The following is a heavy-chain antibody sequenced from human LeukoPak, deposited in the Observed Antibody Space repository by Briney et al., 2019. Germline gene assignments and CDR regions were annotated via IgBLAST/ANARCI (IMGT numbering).Heavy chain of an antibody. CDR1: GGSISSYY. V-gene: IGHV4-4*09. CDR3: ARLELERRGWFDP. Sequence: PSETLSLTCTVSGGSISSYYWSWIRQPPGKGLEWIGYIYTSGSTNYNPSLKSRVTISVDTSKNQFSLKLSSVTAADTAVYYCARLELERRGWFDPWGQEPWSPSPQ. D-gene: IGHD1-1*01. J-gene: IGHJ5*02. CDR2: IYTSGST.